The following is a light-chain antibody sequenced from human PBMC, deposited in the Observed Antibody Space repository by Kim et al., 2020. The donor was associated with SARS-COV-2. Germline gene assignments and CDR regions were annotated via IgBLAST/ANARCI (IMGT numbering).Light chain of an antibody. V-gene: IGLV1-47*01. Sequence: GQRVTFSCSGSSSNIGSNYVYWYQQLPGTAPKLLIYRNNQRPSGVPDRFSGSKSGTSASLAISGLRSEDEADYYCAAWDDSLSGPLFGGGTQLTVL. J-gene: IGLJ2*01. CDR2: RNN. CDR1: SSNIGSNY. CDR3: AAWDDSLSGPL.